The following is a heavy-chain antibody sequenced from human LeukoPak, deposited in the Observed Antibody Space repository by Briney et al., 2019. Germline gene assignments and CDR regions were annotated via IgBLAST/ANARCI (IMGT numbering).Heavy chain of an antibody. CDR3: AKGRHYYGSGSYLDS. J-gene: IGHJ4*02. Sequence: TGGSLRLSCAASGFTFSSHAMNWVRQAPGKGLEWVSAISGSGSTTYYADSVKGRFTISRDKSKNTLYLQMNGLRAEDTAIYYCAKGRHYYGSGSYLDSWGQGTLVTVSS. CDR1: GFTFSSHA. V-gene: IGHV3-23*01. D-gene: IGHD3-10*01. CDR2: ISGSGSTT.